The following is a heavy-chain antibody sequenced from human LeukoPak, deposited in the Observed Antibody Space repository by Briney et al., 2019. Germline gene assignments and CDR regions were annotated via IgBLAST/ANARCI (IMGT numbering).Heavy chain of an antibody. CDR2: ISGSGGST. V-gene: IGHV3-23*01. Sequence: GGSLTLSCAASALSFSSYAMRWVRQAPGKGMEWVSAISGSGGSTYYADSVKGRFTIYRDNTKNTRYLQMKSLRAEDTAVYYCAKLGVTMVRGVIYYWGQGTLVTVSS. J-gene: IGHJ4*02. D-gene: IGHD3-10*01. CDR1: ALSFSSYA. CDR3: AKLGVTMVRGVIYY.